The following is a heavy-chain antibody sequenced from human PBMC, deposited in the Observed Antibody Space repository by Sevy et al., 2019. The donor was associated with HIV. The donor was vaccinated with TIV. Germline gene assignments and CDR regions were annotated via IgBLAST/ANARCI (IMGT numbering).Heavy chain of an antibody. CDR1: GFTFSGYT. V-gene: IGHV3-48*02. CDR2: ISSSSNTI. Sequence: RGSLRLSCAASGFTFSGYTMNCVRQAPGKGLEWVSYISSSSNTIYYADSVKGRFTISRDNAKNSLFLQMNSLRHEDTAMYYCARHDLIGNAFDIWGQGTTVIVSS. D-gene: IGHD1-20*01. CDR3: ARHDLIGNAFDI. J-gene: IGHJ3*02.